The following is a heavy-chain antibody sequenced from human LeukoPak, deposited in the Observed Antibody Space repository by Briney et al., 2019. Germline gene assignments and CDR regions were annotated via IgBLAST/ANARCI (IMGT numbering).Heavy chain of an antibody. CDR3: VRGGTYRSNWFDP. CDR2: ISYDGSNK. CDR1: GFTFSSHD. V-gene: IGHV3-30*03. Sequence: GRSLRLSCAASGFTFSSHDMHWVRQAPGKGLEWVAVISYDGSNKYYADSVKGRVTISRDNSKNTLYVQMNSLRDEETAVYYCVRGGTYRSNWFDPWGQGTLVTVSS. D-gene: IGHD3-16*01. J-gene: IGHJ5*02.